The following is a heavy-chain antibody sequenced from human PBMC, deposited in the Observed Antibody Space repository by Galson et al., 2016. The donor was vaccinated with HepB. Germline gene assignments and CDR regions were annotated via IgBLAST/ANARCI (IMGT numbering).Heavy chain of an antibody. CDR2: IFPGDSDT. V-gene: IGHV5-51*01. D-gene: IGHD1-14*01. Sequence: SGAEVKKAGESLKISCKASGYSFTTYWVAWVRQMPGKGLEWMGIIFPGDSDTRYSPSFQGQVIISADTSITTAYLQWTSLKASDSALYYCATALTYRPFDYWGQGTLVTVSS. CDR3: ATALTYRPFDY. J-gene: IGHJ4*02. CDR1: GYSFTTYW.